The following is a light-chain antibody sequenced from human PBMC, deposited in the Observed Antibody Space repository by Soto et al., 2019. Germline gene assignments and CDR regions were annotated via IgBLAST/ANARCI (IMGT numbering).Light chain of an antibody. Sequence: DFVMTQTPLSLSVAPGQPASISCRSSQSLLHSNGFNYLDWYVQKPGQSPQLLISLASTRASGVPDRFSGSASGTDFTLNISRVEAEDVGVYYCMQALQAWTFGQGTKVDI. CDR3: MQALQAWT. V-gene: IGKV2-28*01. J-gene: IGKJ1*01. CDR2: LAS. CDR1: QSLLHSNGFNY.